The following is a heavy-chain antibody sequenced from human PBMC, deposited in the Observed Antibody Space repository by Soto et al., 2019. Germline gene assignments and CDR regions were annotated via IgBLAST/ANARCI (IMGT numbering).Heavy chain of an antibody. CDR3: ACIFSGGYGYGFYYYGMDV. D-gene: IGHD5-18*01. CDR1: GGSVSSSSYY. J-gene: IGHJ6*02. CDR2: IYYSGST. Sequence: SETLSLTCTVSGGSVSSSSYYWGWIRQPPGKGLEWIGSIYYSGSTYYNPSLKSRVTISVDTSKNQFSLKLSSVTAADTAVYYCACIFSGGYGYGFYYYGMDVWGQGTTVT. V-gene: IGHV4-39*01.